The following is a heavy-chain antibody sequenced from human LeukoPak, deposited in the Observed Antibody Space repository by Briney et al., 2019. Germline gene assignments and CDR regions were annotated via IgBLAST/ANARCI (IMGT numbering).Heavy chain of an antibody. CDR2: IYYSGST. J-gene: IGHJ6*02. V-gene: IGHV4-31*03. CDR1: GGSISSGGYS. Sequence: SSETLSLTCTVSGGSISSGGYSWSWIRQHPGKGLEWIGYIYYSGSTYYNPSLKSRVTISVDTSKNQFSLKLSSVTAADTAVYYCARDRELYSNYEDYYYGMDVWGQGTTVTVSS. CDR3: ARDRELYSNYEDYYYGMDV. D-gene: IGHD4-11*01.